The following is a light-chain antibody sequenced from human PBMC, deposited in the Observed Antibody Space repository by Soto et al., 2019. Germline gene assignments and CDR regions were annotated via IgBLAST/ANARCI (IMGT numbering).Light chain of an antibody. CDR3: SSYTSSSTQV. CDR1: SSDVGGYYY. CDR2: EVS. V-gene: IGLV2-14*01. J-gene: IGLJ1*01. Sequence: QSALTQPASVSGSPGQSITISCTGTSSDVGGYYYVSWYQHHPGKAPKIMIYEVSNRPSGVSNRFSGSKSGNTASLTISGLQAEDEADYYCSSYTSSSTQVFGTGTKLTVL.